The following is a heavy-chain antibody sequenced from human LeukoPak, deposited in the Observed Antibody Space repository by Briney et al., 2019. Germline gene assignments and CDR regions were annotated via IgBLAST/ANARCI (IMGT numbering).Heavy chain of an antibody. J-gene: IGHJ6*03. CDR1: GFTFSSYW. CDR3: ARDGYSYGYGYYYYYYYMDV. CDR2: INWNGGST. V-gene: IGHV3-20*04. Sequence: GGSLRLSCAASGFTFSSYWMSWVRQAPGKGLEWVSGINWNGGSTGYADSVKGRFTISRDNAKNSLYLQMNSLRAEDTALYYCARDGYSYGYGYYYYYYYMDVWGKGTTVTVSS. D-gene: IGHD5-18*01.